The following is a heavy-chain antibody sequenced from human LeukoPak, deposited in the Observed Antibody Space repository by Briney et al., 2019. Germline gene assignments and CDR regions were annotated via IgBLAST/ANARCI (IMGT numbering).Heavy chain of an antibody. CDR2: ISSNGGST. CDR3: ARSRYYYDSSGYYYFDY. J-gene: IGHJ4*02. Sequence: GGSLRLSCAASGFTFSSYAMHWVRQAPGKGLEYVSAISSNGGSTYYANSVKGRFTISRDNSKNTLYLQMGSLRAEDMAVYYCARSRYYYDSSGYYYFDYWGQGTLVTVSS. CDR1: GFTFSSYA. D-gene: IGHD3-22*01. V-gene: IGHV3-64*01.